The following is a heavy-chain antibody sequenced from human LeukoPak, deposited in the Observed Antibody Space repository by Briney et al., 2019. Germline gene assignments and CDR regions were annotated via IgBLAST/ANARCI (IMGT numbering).Heavy chain of an antibody. CDR2: IYYSGST. Sequence: SETLSLTCTVSGGSISSSSYYWGWIRQPPGKGLEWIGSIYYSGSTYYNPSLKSRVTMSVDTSKNQCSLKLSSVTAADTAVYYCARDSILTGTTSLTYWGQGTLVTVSS. V-gene: IGHV4-39*07. D-gene: IGHD1-7*01. CDR1: GGSISSSSYY. CDR3: ARDSILTGTTSLTY. J-gene: IGHJ4*02.